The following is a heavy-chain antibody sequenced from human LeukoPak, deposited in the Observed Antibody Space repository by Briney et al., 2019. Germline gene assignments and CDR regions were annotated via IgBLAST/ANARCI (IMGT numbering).Heavy chain of an antibody. CDR2: IYHSGST. V-gene: IGHV4-4*02. Sequence: PSETLSLTCAVSGGSISSSNWWSWVRQPPGKGLEWIGYIYHSGSTYYNPSLKSRVTISVDRSKNQFSLKLSSVTAADTAVYYCARDEPPGIAAAWGQGTLVTVSS. J-gene: IGHJ4*02. CDR3: ARDEPPGIAAA. CDR1: GGSISSSNW. D-gene: IGHD6-13*01.